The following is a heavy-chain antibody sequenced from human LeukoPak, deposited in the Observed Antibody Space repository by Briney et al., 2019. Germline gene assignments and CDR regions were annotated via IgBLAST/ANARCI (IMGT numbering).Heavy chain of an antibody. CDR1: GFSFKDYN. CDR3: AKDLGSIVVVPAELDY. CDR2: ITYDGSNK. D-gene: IGHD2-2*01. Sequence: GGSLRLSCAASGFSFKDYNMHWVRQAPGKGLEWVAVITYDGSNKYYTDSVKGRFTISRDNSKNTLYLQMNSLRAEDTAVYYCAKDLGSIVVVPAELDYWGQGTLVTVSS. J-gene: IGHJ4*02. V-gene: IGHV3-30*18.